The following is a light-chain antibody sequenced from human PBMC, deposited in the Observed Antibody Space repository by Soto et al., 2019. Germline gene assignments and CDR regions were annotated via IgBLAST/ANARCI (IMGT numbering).Light chain of an antibody. CDR1: QSISSY. CDR3: QQSYSTVT. V-gene: IGKV1-39*01. CDR2: AAS. Sequence: DIQMTQSPSSLSASLGDRVTISCRASQSISSYLNWYQQKAGKGPRLLIYAASRLQSGVPSRFSGSGSGTDFTLTISSLQPEYIATYFCQQSYSTVTFGAGTKLEL. J-gene: IGKJ4*01.